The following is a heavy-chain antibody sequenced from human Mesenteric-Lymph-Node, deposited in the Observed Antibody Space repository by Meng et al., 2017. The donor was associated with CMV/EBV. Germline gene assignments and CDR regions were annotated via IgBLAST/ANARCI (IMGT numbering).Heavy chain of an antibody. D-gene: IGHD2-2*01. CDR1: ESTFTDYH. CDR2: INPNSGVT. J-gene: IGHJ4*02. V-gene: IGHV1-2*02. Sequence: ASVKVSCKASESTFTDYHVHWVRQAPGQGLEWMGWINPNSGVTNYAQNFQGRLSMTRDTSISTLYMELTRLRSDDTAVYYCARDLIVVVPAAYGNEYYFDYWGQGTLVTVSS. CDR3: ARDLIVVVPAAYGNEYYFDY.